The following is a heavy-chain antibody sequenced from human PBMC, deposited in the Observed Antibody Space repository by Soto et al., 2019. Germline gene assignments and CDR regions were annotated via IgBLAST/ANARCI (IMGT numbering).Heavy chain of an antibody. CDR2: IFYSGST. J-gene: IGHJ5*02. V-gene: IGHV4-30-4*01. Sequence: QVQLQESGPGLVKPSQTLSLTCTVSGGSISSGGYYWSWIRPPPGKGLEWIGYIFYSGSTYHNPSLKSRVTISVDKSKNQFSLKLSSVTAADTAVYYCARRGGTSWFDPWGQGTLVTVSS. D-gene: IGHD3-16*01. CDR1: GGSISSGGYY. CDR3: ARRGGTSWFDP.